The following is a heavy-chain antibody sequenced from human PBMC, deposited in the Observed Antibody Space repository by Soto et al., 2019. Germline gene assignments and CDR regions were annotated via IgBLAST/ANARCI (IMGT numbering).Heavy chain of an antibody. CDR1: GLTFSSYS. CDR3: AKESIAADTYWYFDL. D-gene: IGHD6-13*01. V-gene: IGHV3-21*01. J-gene: IGHJ2*01. CDR2: ISSSSSYI. Sequence: EVQLVESGGGLVKPGGSLRLSCAASGLTFSSYSMNWVRQAPGKGLEWVSSISSSSSYIYYADSVKGRFTISRDNAKNSLYLQMNSLRAEDTAVYYCAKESIAADTYWYFDLWGRGTLVTVSS.